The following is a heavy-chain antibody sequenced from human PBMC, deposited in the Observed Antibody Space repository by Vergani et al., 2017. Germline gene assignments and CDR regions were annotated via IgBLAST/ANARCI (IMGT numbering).Heavy chain of an antibody. V-gene: IGHV3-30*02. J-gene: IGHJ4*02. D-gene: IGHD3-16*01. CDR1: GFTFCNYD. CDR3: AKHFRGWGIDY. Sequence: QVQLVESGGGVVQRGGSLRLSCATSGFTFCNYDMQCIRQGPGKGLEFVSFIKFDGSNQYFADSVKGRFTLSRDFSKNPLYLQMNSLRTDDTATYYCAKHFRGWGIDYWGQGTQVIVSS. CDR2: IKFDGSNQ.